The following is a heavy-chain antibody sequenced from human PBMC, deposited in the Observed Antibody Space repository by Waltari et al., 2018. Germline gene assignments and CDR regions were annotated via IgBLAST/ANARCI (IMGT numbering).Heavy chain of an antibody. CDR3: VKQYVTV. D-gene: IGHD2-8*01. V-gene: IGHV3-23*01. CDR1: GFTFSSYA. J-gene: IGHJ4*02. Sequence: EVQLLESGGGLIQPGGSLRLSCAASGFTFSSYAMNWVRQAPGKGLEWVSAINENDGTTHYAESVKGRFTISRDNSEDTLYLQMNSLRAEDTAVYYCVKQYVTVWGQGTLVTVSS. CDR2: INENDGTT.